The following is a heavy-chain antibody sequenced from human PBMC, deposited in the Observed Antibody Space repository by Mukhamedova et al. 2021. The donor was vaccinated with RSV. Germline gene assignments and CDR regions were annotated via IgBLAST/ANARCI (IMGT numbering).Heavy chain of an antibody. Sequence: RSKANSYATAYAASVKGRFTISRDDSKNTAYLQMNSLKTEDTAVYYCTRLSLRDDFDYWGQGTLVTVSS. J-gene: IGHJ4*02. CDR3: TRLSLRDDFDY. CDR2: RSKANSYAT. V-gene: IGHV3-73*01.